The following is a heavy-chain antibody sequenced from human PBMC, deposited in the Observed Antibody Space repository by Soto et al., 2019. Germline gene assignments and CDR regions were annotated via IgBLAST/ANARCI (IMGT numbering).Heavy chain of an antibody. J-gene: IGHJ6*02. Sequence: EVQLVESGGGLVQPGGSLRLSCAASGIPVSSNYMTWVRQAPGKGLEWVSVLHSGGDTYYANSVKGRFTISRHDSTNTLFLRMIRLTPEDPAVYYWARVGPYSYAPRMDVWGQGTTVTVSS. CDR3: ARVGPYSYAPRMDV. D-gene: IGHD3-10*01. CDR2: LHSGGDT. V-gene: IGHV3-53*04. CDR1: GIPVSSNY.